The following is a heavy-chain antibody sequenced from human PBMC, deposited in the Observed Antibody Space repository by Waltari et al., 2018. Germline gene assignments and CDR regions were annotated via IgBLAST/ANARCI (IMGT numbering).Heavy chain of an antibody. CDR3: ARGLPRYYMDV. Sequence: EVQLVESGGGLVKPGGSLRLSCAASGFTFSSYSMNWVRQARGEGVGWGSYMRGRSSNRDYADSVKGRFTISRDNAKNSMYLQMNSLRAEDTAVYYCARGLPRYYMDVWGKGTTVTGSS. CDR2: MRGRSSNR. D-gene: IGHD4-17*01. J-gene: IGHJ6*03. V-gene: IGHV3-21*01. CDR1: GFTFSSYS.